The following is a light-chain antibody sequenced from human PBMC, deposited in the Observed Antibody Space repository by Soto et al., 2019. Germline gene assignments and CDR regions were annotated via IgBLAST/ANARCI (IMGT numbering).Light chain of an antibody. V-gene: IGLV2-14*01. CDR2: EVT. J-gene: IGLJ2*01. CDR3: CSYTSRSTLV. Sequence: QSALTQPASVSGSPGQSINISCTGTNSDVGGFNYVSWYQQHPDKAPKLIIFEVTDRPSGVSNRFSGSKSGNTASLTISGLQSEDEAEYYCCSYTSRSTLVFGGGTKLTVL. CDR1: NSDVGGFNY.